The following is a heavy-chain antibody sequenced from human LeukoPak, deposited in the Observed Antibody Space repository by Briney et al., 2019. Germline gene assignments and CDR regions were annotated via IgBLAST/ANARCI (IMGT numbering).Heavy chain of an antibody. V-gene: IGHV4-38-2*02. CDR1: GYSISSGYY. CDR3: ARDKGGWYQKSYYYYYMDV. D-gene: IGHD6-19*01. J-gene: IGHJ6*03. CDR2: IYHSGST. Sequence: SETLSLTCTVSGYSISSGYYWGWIRQPPGKGLEWIGIIYHSGSTYYNPSLKSRVTMSVDTSKNQFSLKLSSVTAADTAVYYCARDKGGWYQKSYYYYYMDVWGKGTTVTVSS.